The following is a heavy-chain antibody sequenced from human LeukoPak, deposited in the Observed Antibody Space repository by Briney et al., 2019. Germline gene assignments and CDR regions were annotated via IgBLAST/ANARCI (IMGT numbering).Heavy chain of an antibody. CDR2: IHYSGAT. J-gene: IGHJ4*02. CDR3: ARPPGFSTSFWD. V-gene: IGHV4-39*01. CDR1: GDSITSSSYY. D-gene: IGHD2-2*01. Sequence: SETLSLTCSVSGDSITSSSYYWGWIRQPPGKGLEWIGTIHYSGATYYNPSLKSQVTLSVDTSKNQFSLKLSSVTAADTAVYYCARPPGFSTSFWDWGQGTLVTVSS.